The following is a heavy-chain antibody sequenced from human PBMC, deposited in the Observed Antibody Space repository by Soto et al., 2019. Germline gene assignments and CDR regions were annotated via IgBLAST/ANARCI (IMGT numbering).Heavy chain of an antibody. Sequence: EVQLLESGGGLVQPGGSLRLSCAASGFTFSSYAMSWVRQAPGKGLEWVSAISGSGGSTYYADSVKGRFTISRDNSKNTLYLQMNSRRAEDTDVYYCALGTVTTEDFDYWGQGTLVTVSS. D-gene: IGHD4-17*01. CDR2: ISGSGGST. V-gene: IGHV3-23*01. J-gene: IGHJ4*02. CDR1: GFTFSSYA. CDR3: ALGTVTTEDFDY.